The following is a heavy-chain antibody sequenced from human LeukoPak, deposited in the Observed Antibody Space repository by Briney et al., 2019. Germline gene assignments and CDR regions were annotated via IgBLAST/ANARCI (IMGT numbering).Heavy chain of an antibody. D-gene: IGHD6-19*01. Sequence: SSETLSLTCTVSGGSISSYYWSWIRQPAGKGLEWIGRIYTSGSTNYNPSLKSRVTMSVDTSKNQFSLKLSSVTAADTAVYYCARDAPQWRVHGGYYFDYWGQGTLVTVSS. CDR3: ARDAPQWRVHGGYYFDY. J-gene: IGHJ4*02. CDR1: GGSISSYY. CDR2: IYTSGST. V-gene: IGHV4-4*07.